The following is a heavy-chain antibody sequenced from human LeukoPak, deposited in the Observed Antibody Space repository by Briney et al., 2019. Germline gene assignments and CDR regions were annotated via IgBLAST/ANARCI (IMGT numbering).Heavy chain of an antibody. Sequence: SETLSLTCAVYGGSFSGYYWSWIRQPPGKGLGWIGEINHSGSTNYNPSLKSRVTISVDTSKNQFSLKLSSVTAADTAVYYCATYCSSTSCYYAFDIWGQGTMVTVSS. D-gene: IGHD2-2*01. J-gene: IGHJ3*02. V-gene: IGHV4-34*01. CDR2: INHSGST. CDR3: ATYCSSTSCYYAFDI. CDR1: GGSFSGYY.